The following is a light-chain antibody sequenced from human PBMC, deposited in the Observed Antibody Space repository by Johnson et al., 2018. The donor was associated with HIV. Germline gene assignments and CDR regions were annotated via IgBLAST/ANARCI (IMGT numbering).Light chain of an antibody. V-gene: IGLV1-51*02. Sequence: QPVLTQPPSVSAAPGQKVTISCSGSSSNIGNNFVSWYQEFPGAAHKLLIYENHKRPSGIPDRFSGSKSGTSATLGITGLQTGDEADYYCGTWDSSLSLFVFGTGTKVTGL. CDR2: ENH. CDR3: GTWDSSLSLFV. J-gene: IGLJ1*01. CDR1: SSNIGNNF.